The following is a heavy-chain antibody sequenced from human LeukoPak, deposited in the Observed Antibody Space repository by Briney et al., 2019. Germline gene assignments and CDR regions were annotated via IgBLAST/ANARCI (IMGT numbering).Heavy chain of an antibody. D-gene: IGHD5-12*01. V-gene: IGHV4-59*01. J-gene: IGHJ4*02. CDR3: ARHDRGYSGYDYEPFFDS. Sequence: SETLSLTCTVSGGSISSFYWSWLRQPPGKELEWIGHIFYSGSTNYNPSLKSRVTISVETSKNQFSLKLSSVTAADTAVYYCARHDRGYSGYDYEPFFDSWGQGSLVTVSS. CDR1: GGSISSFY. CDR2: IFYSGST.